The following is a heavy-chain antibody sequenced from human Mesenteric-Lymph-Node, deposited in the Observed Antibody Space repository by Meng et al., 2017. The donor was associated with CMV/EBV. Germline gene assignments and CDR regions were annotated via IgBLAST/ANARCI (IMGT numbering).Heavy chain of an antibody. CDR3: AGWRGVTATSWLDY. V-gene: IGHV1-69*10. J-gene: IGHJ4*02. D-gene: IGHD2-21*02. CDR1: GGTFSSYD. CDR2: ISPILGRG. Sequence: ASGGTFSSYDISWVRQAPGQGLEWVGGISPILGRGPYAQKFQGRVTITADTFTNTAYMELSSLKSEDTAVYYCAGWRGVTATSWLDYWGQGTLVTVSS.